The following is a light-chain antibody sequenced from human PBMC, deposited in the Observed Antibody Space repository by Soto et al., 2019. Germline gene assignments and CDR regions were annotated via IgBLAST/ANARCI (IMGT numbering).Light chain of an antibody. J-gene: IGLJ1*01. V-gene: IGLV2-14*01. CDR2: QDT. Sequence: QSALTQPPSVSGSPGQSITISCTGTHTNIAIYNYVSWYQQQPGKAPKLIIYQDTNRPSGVSNRFSGSRSGNTASLTIPGLQAEDEADYYCCSSTVSSNYVFGTGTKLTVL. CDR1: HTNIAIYNY. CDR3: CSSTVSSNYV.